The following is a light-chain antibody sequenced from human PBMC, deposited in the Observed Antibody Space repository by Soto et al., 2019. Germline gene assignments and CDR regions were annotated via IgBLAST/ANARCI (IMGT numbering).Light chain of an antibody. V-gene: IGKV1-33*01. CDR3: QQYNNLPIT. Sequence: DIQMTQSPSSLSASVGDRVTITCQASQDISNYLNWYQQKPGKAPKLLIYDASNLETGVPSRFSGGGSGTYFTFTIRSLQPEDIATYYCQQYNNLPITFGQGTRLEIK. CDR1: QDISNY. CDR2: DAS. J-gene: IGKJ5*01.